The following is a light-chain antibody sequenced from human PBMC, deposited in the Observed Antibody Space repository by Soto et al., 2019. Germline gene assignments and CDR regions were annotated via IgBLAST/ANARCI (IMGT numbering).Light chain of an antibody. CDR2: DVS. CDR1: SSDVGGYNY. Sequence: QSALTQPSSVSGSPGQSVTISCTGTSSDVGGYNYVCWYQQHPGKAPKLMIYDVSKRPSGVPDRFSGSKSGNTASLTISGLQAEDEADYYCCSYAGSYTLGVFGTGTKLTVL. V-gene: IGLV2-11*01. CDR3: CSYAGSYTLGV. J-gene: IGLJ1*01.